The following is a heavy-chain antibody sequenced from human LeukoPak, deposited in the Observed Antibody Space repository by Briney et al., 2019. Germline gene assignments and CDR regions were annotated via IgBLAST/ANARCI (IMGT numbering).Heavy chain of an antibody. Sequence: GGSLRLSCAASGFTFSSYGMHWVRQAPGKGLEWVAVISYDGSNKYYADSVKGRFTISRDNSKNTLYLQMNSLRAEDTAVYYCAKGRYDSSGYYDQGFDYWGQGTLVTVSS. V-gene: IGHV3-30*18. J-gene: IGHJ4*02. CDR3: AKGRYDSSGYYDQGFDY. D-gene: IGHD3-22*01. CDR2: ISYDGSNK. CDR1: GFTFSSYG.